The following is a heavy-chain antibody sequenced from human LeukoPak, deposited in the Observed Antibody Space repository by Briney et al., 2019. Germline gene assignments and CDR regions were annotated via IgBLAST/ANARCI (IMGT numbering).Heavy chain of an antibody. CDR3: ARDLPRDTAMVTNSFDI. D-gene: IGHD5-18*01. J-gene: IGHJ3*02. V-gene: IGHV1-2*02. Sequence: GASVKVSCKASGHTFTGYYMHWVRQAPGQGLEWMGWINPNSGGTNYAQKFQGRVTMTRDTSISTAYMELSRLRSDDTAVYYCARDLPRDTAMVTNSFDIWGQGTMVTVSS. CDR2: INPNSGGT. CDR1: GHTFTGYY.